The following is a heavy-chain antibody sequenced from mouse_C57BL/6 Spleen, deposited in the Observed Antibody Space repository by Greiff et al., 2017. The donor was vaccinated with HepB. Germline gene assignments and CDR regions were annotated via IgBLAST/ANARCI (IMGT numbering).Heavy chain of an antibody. J-gene: IGHJ3*01. Sequence: VKLQESGAELVRPGTSVKLSCKASGYTFTSYWMHWVKQRPGQGLEWIGVIDPSDSYTNYNQKFKGKATLTVDTSSSTAYMQLSSLTSEDSAVYSCARGGDGAWFAYWGQGTLVTVSA. CDR3: ARGGDGAWFAY. CDR2: IDPSDSYT. D-gene: IGHD3-3*01. V-gene: IGHV1-59*01. CDR1: GYTFTSYW.